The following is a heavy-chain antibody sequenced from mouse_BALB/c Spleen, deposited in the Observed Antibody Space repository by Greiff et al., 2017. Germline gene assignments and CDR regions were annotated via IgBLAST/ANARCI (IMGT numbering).Heavy chain of an antibody. J-gene: IGHJ2*01. D-gene: IGHD4-1*01. V-gene: IGHV2-2*02. Sequence: VMLVESGPGLVQPSQSLSITCTVSGFSLTSYGVHWVRQSPGKGLEWLGVIWSGGSTDYNAAFISRLSISKDNSKSQVFFKMNSLQANDTAIYYCAREDWESLNFDYWGQGTTLTVSS. CDR1: GFSLTSYG. CDR2: IWSGGST. CDR3: AREDWESLNFDY.